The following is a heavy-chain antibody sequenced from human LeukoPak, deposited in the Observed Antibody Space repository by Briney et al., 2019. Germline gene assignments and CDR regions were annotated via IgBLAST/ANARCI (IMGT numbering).Heavy chain of an antibody. CDR1: GGPISSYY. Sequence: SETLSLTCTVSGGPISSYYWSWIRQPPGKGLEWIGYIYYSGSTNYNPSLKSRVTISVDTSKDQFSLKLSSVTAADTAVYYCARLETGSYPDYWGQGTLVTVSS. J-gene: IGHJ4*02. D-gene: IGHD1-26*01. V-gene: IGHV4-59*08. CDR3: ARLETGSYPDY. CDR2: IYYSGST.